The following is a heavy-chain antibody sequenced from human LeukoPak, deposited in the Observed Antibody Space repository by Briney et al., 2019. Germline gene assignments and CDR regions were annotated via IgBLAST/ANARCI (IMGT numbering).Heavy chain of an antibody. V-gene: IGHV1-69*05. Sequence: SVKVSCKASGGTFSSYAISSVRQAPGQGLEWMGRIIPIFGTANYAQKFRGRVTITTDESTSTAYMERSSVRSGAPAVYCCARELGYCTNGVCQDWYFDLWGRGTLVTVSS. CDR2: IIPIFGTA. CDR1: GGTFSSYA. J-gene: IGHJ2*01. D-gene: IGHD2-8*01. CDR3: ARELGYCTNGVCQDWYFDL.